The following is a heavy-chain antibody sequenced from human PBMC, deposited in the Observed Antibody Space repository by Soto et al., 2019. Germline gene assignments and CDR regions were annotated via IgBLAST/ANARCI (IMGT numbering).Heavy chain of an antibody. CDR2: ISYDGSNK. CDR3: ARDGSMGDYHYYYYYCMHV. J-gene: IGHJ6*02. Sequence: QVQLVESGGGVVQPGRSLRLSCAASGFTFSSYAMHWVRQAPGKGLEWVAVISYDGSNKYYADSVKGRFTISRDNSKNTLYLQMNSLRAEDTAVYYCARDGSMGDYHYYYYYCMHVWGQGTTVTVSS. CDR1: GFTFSSYA. V-gene: IGHV3-30-3*01. D-gene: IGHD4-17*01.